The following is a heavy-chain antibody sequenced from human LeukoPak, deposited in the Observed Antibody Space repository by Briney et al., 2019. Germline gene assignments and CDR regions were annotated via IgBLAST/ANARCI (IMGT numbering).Heavy chain of an antibody. CDR2: ISGSGGST. CDR3: AKERYFDWLSTRFYFDY. V-gene: IGHV3-23*01. Sequence: GGSLRLSCAASGFTFSSYAMSWVRQAPGKGLEWVSAISGSGGSTYYADSVKGRFTISRENSKNTLYLQMSSLRAEDTAVYYCAKERYFDWLSTRFYFDYWGQGTLVTVSS. J-gene: IGHJ4*02. CDR1: GFTFSSYA. D-gene: IGHD3-9*01.